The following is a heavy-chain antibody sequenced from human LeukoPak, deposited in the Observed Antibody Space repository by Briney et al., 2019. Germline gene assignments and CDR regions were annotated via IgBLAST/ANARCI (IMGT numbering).Heavy chain of an antibody. Sequence: PGGSLRLSCAASGFTFSTYSMNWVRQAPGKGLEWVSSISSSSSYIYYADSVKGRFTISRDNAKNSLYLQMNSLRAEDTAVYYCARAYDFWSGNPGGSWFDPWGQGTLVTVSS. J-gene: IGHJ5*02. CDR2: ISSSSSYI. CDR1: GFTFSTYS. V-gene: IGHV3-21*01. D-gene: IGHD3-3*01. CDR3: ARAYDFWSGNPGGSWFDP.